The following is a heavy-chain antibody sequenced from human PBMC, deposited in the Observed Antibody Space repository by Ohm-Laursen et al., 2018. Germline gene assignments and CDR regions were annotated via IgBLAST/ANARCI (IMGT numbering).Heavy chain of an antibody. D-gene: IGHD4-23*01. CDR1: GFTFSDYY. CDR3: ARGTVVIGAFDI. J-gene: IGHJ3*02. Sequence: SLRLSCAASGFTFSDYYMSWIRQAPGKGLEWVSYISSSGSTIYYADSVKGRFTISRENAKNSLYLQMNSLRAGDTAVYYCARGTVVIGAFDIWGQGTMVTVSS. CDR2: ISSSGSTI. V-gene: IGHV3-11*04.